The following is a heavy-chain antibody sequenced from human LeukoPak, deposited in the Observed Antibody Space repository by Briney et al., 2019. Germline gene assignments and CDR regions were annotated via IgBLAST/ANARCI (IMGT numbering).Heavy chain of an antibody. J-gene: IGHJ6*04. CDR1: GFTFSSYS. CDR2: IISTSSTI. Sequence: GGSLRLSCAASGFTFSSYSMNWVRQAPGKGLEWVSYIISTSSTIYYADSVKGRFTISRDNAKNSLYLQMNSLRAEDTAVYYCARSVGYMDVWGKGTTVTVSS. V-gene: IGHV3-48*01. D-gene: IGHD2-15*01. CDR3: ARSVGYMDV.